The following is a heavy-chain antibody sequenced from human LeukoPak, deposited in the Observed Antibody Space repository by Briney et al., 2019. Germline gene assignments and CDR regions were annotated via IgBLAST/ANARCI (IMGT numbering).Heavy chain of an antibody. Sequence: SETLSLTCTVSGGSISSSSYYWSWIRQPPGKGLEWIGYIYYSGSTNYNPSLKSRVTISVDTSKNQFSLKLSSVTAADTAVYYCARVLDCTNGVCYYFDYWGQGTLVTVSS. CDR1: GGSISSSSYY. V-gene: IGHV4-61*01. D-gene: IGHD2-8*01. J-gene: IGHJ4*02. CDR2: IYYSGST. CDR3: ARVLDCTNGVCYYFDY.